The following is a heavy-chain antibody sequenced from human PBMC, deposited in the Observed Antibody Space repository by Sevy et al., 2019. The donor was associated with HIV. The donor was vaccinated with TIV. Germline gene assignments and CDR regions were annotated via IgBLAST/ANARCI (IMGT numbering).Heavy chain of an antibody. CDR2: ISSSSSYI. CDR1: GFTFSSYS. Sequence: GGCLRLSCAASGFTFSSYSMNCVRQAPGKGLERVSSISSSSSYIYYADSVKGRFTISRYNAKNSLYLQMNSLRAEDTAVSYCASGEYYGSRSYYDYYYGMDVWGQGTTVIVSS. V-gene: IGHV3-21*04. D-gene: IGHD3-10*01. J-gene: IGHJ6*02. CDR3: ASGEYYGSRSYYDYYYGMDV.